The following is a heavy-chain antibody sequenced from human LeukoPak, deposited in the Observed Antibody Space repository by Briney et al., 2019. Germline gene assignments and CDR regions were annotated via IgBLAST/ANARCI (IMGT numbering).Heavy chain of an antibody. V-gene: IGHV3-9*01. Sequence: GRSLRLSCAASGFTFDDYAMHWVRQAPGKGLEWVSGISWNSGSLGYADSVKGRFTISRDNAKNSLYLQMNSLRAEDTALYYCAKVYGETGSYFDYWGQGTLVTVSS. CDR1: GFTFDDYA. CDR3: AKVYGETGSYFDY. CDR2: ISWNSGSL. J-gene: IGHJ4*02. D-gene: IGHD4-17*01.